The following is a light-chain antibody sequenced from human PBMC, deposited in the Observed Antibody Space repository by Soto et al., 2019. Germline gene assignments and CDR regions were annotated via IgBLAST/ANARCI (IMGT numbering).Light chain of an antibody. CDR2: RDG. CDR3: AVWDASLTGWV. Sequence: QSVLTQSPSASGTPGQRVTISCAGSSSNIGSHYVYWYQHLPGTAPKLLIFRDGQRPSGVPDRFFGSKSGTSASLAISGLRSEDEAHYYCAVWDASLTGWVFGGGTKLTVL. CDR1: SSNIGSHY. J-gene: IGLJ3*02. V-gene: IGLV1-47*01.